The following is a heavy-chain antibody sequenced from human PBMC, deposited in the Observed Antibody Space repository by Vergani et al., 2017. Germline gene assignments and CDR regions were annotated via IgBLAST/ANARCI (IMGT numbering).Heavy chain of an antibody. J-gene: IGHJ4*02. CDR3: AKYLRDSTDGLPDS. D-gene: IGHD2-21*02. V-gene: IGHV3-30*02. CDR2: IGKDGINT. CDR1: GFTFSNFG. Sequence: QLVESGGDLVQPGGSLRLSCAASGFTFSNFGMHWIRQAPGKGLEWLAYIGKDGINTRYRDAVKGRFTVSRDNSKDILYLQMDSLRSEDTALYYCAKYLRDSTDGLPDSWGPGTLVIVSS.